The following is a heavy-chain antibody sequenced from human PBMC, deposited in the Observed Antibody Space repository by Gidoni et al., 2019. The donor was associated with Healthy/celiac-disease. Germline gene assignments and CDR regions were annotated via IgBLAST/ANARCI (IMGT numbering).Heavy chain of an antibody. Sequence: QVQLVESGGGVVQPGRSLRLACAASGSTFSSYAMHWVRQAPGKGLEWVAVISYDGSNKYYADSVKGRFTISRDNSKNTLYLQMNSLRAEDTAVYYCARDSGPELLWFGESPFGMDVWGQGTTVTVSS. CDR3: ARDSGPELLWFGESPFGMDV. CDR2: ISYDGSNK. CDR1: GSTFSSYA. D-gene: IGHD3-10*01. J-gene: IGHJ6*02. V-gene: IGHV3-30-3*01.